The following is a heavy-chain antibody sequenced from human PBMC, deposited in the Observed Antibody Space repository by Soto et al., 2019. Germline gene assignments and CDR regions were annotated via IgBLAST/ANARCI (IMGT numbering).Heavy chain of an antibody. CDR1: GGTFSSYA. D-gene: IGHD1-1*01. J-gene: IGHJ6*02. V-gene: IGHV1-69*13. Sequence: SVKVSCKASGGTFSSYAISWVRQAPGQGLEWMGGIIPIFGTANYAQKFQGRVTITADESTSTAYMELSSLRSEDTAVYYCAIRNWTDDYSGMDVWGQGTTVTVSS. CDR2: IIPIFGTA. CDR3: AIRNWTDDYSGMDV.